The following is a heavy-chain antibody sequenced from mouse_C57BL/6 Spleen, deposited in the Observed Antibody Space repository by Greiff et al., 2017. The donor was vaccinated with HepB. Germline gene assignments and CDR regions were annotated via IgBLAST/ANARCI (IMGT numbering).Heavy chain of an antibody. V-gene: IGHV1-15*01. Sequence: QVQLKESGAELVRPGASVTLSCKASGYTFTDYEMHWVKQTPVHGLEWIGAIDPETGGTAYNQKFKGKAILTADKSSSTAYMELRSLTSEDSAVYYCTRAGGPWFAYWGQGTLVTVSA. CDR2: IDPETGGT. CDR3: TRAGGPWFAY. CDR1: GYTFTDYE. J-gene: IGHJ3*01. D-gene: IGHD4-1*01.